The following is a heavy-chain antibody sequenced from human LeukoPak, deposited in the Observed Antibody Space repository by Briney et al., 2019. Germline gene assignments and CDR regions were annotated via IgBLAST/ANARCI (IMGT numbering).Heavy chain of an antibody. D-gene: IGHD2-21*02. CDR3: ARDIGDPYYFDY. CDR2: ISSSSSYI. Sequence: GGSLRLSCAASGFTFSSYSMNWVRQAPGKGLEWVSSISSSSSYIYYADSVKGRFTISRDNAKNSLYLQMNSLRAEDTAVYYCARDIGDPYYFDYWGQGTLVTVSS. CDR1: GFTFSSYS. V-gene: IGHV3-21*01. J-gene: IGHJ4*02.